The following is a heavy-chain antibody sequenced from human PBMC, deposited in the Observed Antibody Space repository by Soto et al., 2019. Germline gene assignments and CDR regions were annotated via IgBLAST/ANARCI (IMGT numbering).Heavy chain of an antibody. CDR3: ARDIVVVSAAKRGLDY. V-gene: IGHV1-18*04. CDR2: ISAYNGNT. D-gene: IGHD2-2*01. CDR1: GYTFTSYG. J-gene: IGHJ4*02. Sequence: QVPLVQSGAEVKKPGASVKVSCKASGYTFTSYGIIWVRQAPGQGLERMGWISAYNGNTNYAQKLQGRVTMTTDTSTSTAYMEMRSRRSDDTAVYYCARDIVVVSAAKRGLDYWGQGTLVTVYS.